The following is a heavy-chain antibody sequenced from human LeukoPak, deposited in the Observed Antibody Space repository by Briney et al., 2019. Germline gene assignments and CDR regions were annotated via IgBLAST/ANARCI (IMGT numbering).Heavy chain of an antibody. CDR3: ARDRGKDYFDY. V-gene: IGHV3-23*01. Sequence: GGSLRLSCAASGFTFSSYAMSWVRQAPGKGLEWVSSISDRGGTTYYADSVKGRFTISRDNSKNTVYLQMNSLRAEDTAVYYCARDRGKDYFDYWGQGTLVTVSS. J-gene: IGHJ4*02. CDR1: GFTFSSYA. D-gene: IGHD3-10*01. CDR2: ISDRGGTT.